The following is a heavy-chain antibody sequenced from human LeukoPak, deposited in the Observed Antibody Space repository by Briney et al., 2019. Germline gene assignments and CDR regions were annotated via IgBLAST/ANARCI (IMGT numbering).Heavy chain of an antibody. D-gene: IGHD2-2*01. Sequence: SETLSLTCTVSGGSISSGGYYWSWIRQHPGKGLEWIGYIYYSGSTYYNPSLKSRVTISVDTSKNQFSLKLSSVTAADTAVYYCARGVDIVVVPAAQYYFDYWDQGTLVTVSS. CDR1: GGSISSGGYY. J-gene: IGHJ4*02. CDR3: ARGVDIVVVPAAQYYFDY. CDR2: IYYSGST. V-gene: IGHV4-31*03.